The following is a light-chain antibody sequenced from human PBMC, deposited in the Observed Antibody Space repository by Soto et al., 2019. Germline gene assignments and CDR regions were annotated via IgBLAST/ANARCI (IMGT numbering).Light chain of an antibody. J-gene: IGKJ4*01. CDR3: QQYKNWPT. CDR2: GPS. CDR1: QSVSSN. Sequence: EIVMTQSPATLSVSPGERATLSCRASQSVSSNLAGYQQKPGQAPRLLIYGPSIRATGVPARFSGSGSGTEFTLTISSLQSEDFAVYYCQQYKNWPTFGGGTKVEIK. V-gene: IGKV3-15*01.